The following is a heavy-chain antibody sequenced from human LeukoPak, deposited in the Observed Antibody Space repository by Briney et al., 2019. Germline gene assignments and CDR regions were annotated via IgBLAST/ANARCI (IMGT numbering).Heavy chain of an antibody. V-gene: IGHV3-23*01. CDR2: ISGSGGST. CDR1: GFTFSSYA. J-gene: IGHJ5*02. D-gene: IGHD2/OR15-2a*01. CDR3: AKDHTWTTENWFDP. Sequence: TGGSLRLSCAASGFTFSSYAMSWVRQAPGKGLEWVSAISGSGGSTYYADSVKGRFTISRDNSKNTLYLQMNSLRAEDTAVYYCAKDHTWTTENWFDPWGQGTLVTVSS.